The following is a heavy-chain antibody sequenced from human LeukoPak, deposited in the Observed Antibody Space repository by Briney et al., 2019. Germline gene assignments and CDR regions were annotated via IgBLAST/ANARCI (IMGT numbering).Heavy chain of an antibody. CDR3: SRAPHPHCSQISCPFDY. V-gene: IGHV3-49*04. J-gene: IGHJ4*02. Sequence: GGSLRLSCTASGFVFRVYGMAWVRQAPGKGLEWVSFIRSKNYGEITEYAASVKGRFTISREDSKSVAYLQMDSLRIDDTAVYYCSRAPHPHCSQISCPFDYWGQGTLVTVSS. CDR2: IRSKNYGEIT. D-gene: IGHD2-15*01. CDR1: GFVFRVYG.